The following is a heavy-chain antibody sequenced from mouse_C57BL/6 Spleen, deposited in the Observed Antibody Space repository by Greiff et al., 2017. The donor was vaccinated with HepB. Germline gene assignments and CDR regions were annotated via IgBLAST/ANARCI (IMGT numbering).Heavy chain of an antibody. CDR2: INYDGSST. CDR1: GFTFSDYY. Sequence: EVMLVESEGGLVQPGSSMKLSCTASGFTFSDYYMAWVRQVPEKGLEWVANINYDGSSTYYLDSLKSRFIISRDNAKNILYLQMSSLKSEDTATYYCARMRLYYFDYWGQGTTLTVSS. CDR3: ARMRLYYFDY. J-gene: IGHJ2*01. V-gene: IGHV5-16*01.